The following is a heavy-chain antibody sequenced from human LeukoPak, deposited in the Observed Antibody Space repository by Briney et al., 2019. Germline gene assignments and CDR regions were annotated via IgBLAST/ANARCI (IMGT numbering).Heavy chain of an antibody. J-gene: IGHJ4*02. CDR1: GFTFSRYW. V-gene: IGHV3-74*03. CDR2: ITSDGSST. CDR3: VRDNYGVDY. D-gene: IGHD3-10*01. Sequence: GGSLRLSCAASGFTFSRYWMQWVRQAPGKGLVWVSHITSDGSSTTYADSVKGRFTTSRDNAKNTLYLQMNSLRAEDTAVYYCVRDNYGVDYWGQGTLVIVSS.